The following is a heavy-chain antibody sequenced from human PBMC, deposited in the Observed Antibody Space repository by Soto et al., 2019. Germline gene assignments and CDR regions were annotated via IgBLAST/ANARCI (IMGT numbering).Heavy chain of an antibody. CDR2: ISSSSSYI. J-gene: IGHJ4*02. CDR1: GFTFSSYS. Sequence: GESLKISCAASGFTFSSYSMNWVRKAPGKGLEWVSSISSSSSYIYSADSVKGRFTISRDNAKNSLYLQMNSLRAEDTAVYYCAREDYSNFDYWGQGCLVTVSS. D-gene: IGHD4-4*01. CDR3: AREDYSNFDY. V-gene: IGHV3-21*01.